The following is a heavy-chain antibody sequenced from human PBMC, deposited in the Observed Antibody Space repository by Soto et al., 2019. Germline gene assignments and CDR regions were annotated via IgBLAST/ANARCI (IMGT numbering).Heavy chain of an antibody. J-gene: IGHJ4*02. CDR2: ISWNSGSI. CDR1: GFTFDDYA. CDR3: AKAVEDYFDY. V-gene: IGHV3-9*01. Sequence: EVQLVESGGGLVQPGRSLRLSCAASGFTFDDYAMHWVRQAPGKGLEWVSGISWNSGSIGYADSVKGRFTISRDNAKNSLYLQMNSLRAEDTALYYCAKAVEDYFDYWGQGTLVTVSS.